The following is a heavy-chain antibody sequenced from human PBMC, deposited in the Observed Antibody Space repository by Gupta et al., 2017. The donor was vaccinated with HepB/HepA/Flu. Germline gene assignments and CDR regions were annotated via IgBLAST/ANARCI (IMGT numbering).Heavy chain of an antibody. J-gene: IGHJ6*03. D-gene: IGHD3-3*01. CDR3: AKDLWFWSGMDV. CDR2: IGSDMRQ. CDR1: GFTIGGNA. Sequence: EVQLLESGGDLVQPGGSLRLSCAVSGFTIGGNAMSWVRQAPGKGLEWVSGIGSDMRQHYTDSVRGRFTISRDNSGNRLYLQMNSLRVEDTAVYYCAKDLWFWSGMDVWGKGTTVTVSS. V-gene: IGHV3-23*01.